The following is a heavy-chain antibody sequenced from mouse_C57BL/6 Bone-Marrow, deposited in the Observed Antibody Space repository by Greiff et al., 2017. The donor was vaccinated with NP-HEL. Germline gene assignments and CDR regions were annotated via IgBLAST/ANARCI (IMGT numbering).Heavy chain of an antibody. V-gene: IGHV1-26*01. CDR1: GYTFTDYY. J-gene: IGHJ2*01. Sequence: VQLQQSGPELVKPGASVKISCKASGYTFTDYYMNWVKQSHGKSLEWIGDINPNNGGTSYNQKFKGKATLTVDKSSSTAYMELRSLTSKDSAVYYCARFRWFPDYWGQGTTLTVSS. CDR2: INPNNGGT. D-gene: IGHD2-3*01. CDR3: ARFRWFPDY.